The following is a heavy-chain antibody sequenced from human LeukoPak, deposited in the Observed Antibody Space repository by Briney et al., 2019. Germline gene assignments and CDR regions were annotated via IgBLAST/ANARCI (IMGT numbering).Heavy chain of an antibody. Sequence: GGSLRLSCAASGFTFTNAWMNWVRQAPGKGLEWLGRIKLKTDGWTTDYAAPVKGRFTTSRDDSKNTLYLQMNSLKIEDTAVYYCTTSPSGWISYWGQGTLVTVSS. D-gene: IGHD6-19*01. CDR3: TTSPSGWISY. V-gene: IGHV3-15*01. CDR1: GFTFTNAW. CDR2: IKLKTDGWTT. J-gene: IGHJ4*01.